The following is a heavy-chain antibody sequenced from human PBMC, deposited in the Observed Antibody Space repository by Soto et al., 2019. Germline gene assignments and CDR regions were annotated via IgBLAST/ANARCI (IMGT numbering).Heavy chain of an antibody. CDR1: GFTFSSYS. CDR2: ISSSSSYI. Sequence: EVQLVESGGGLVKPGGSLRLSCAASGFTFSSYSMNWVRQAPGKGLEWVSSISSSSSYIYYADSVKGRFTISRDNAKNSLYLQMNSLRAEDTAVYYCALIVGDYFDYWGQGTLVTVSS. J-gene: IGHJ4*02. V-gene: IGHV3-21*01. D-gene: IGHD3-22*01. CDR3: ALIVGDYFDY.